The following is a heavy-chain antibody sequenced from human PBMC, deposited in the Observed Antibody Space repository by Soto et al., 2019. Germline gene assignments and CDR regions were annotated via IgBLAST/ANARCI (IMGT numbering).Heavy chain of an antibody. CDR2: ISSSSSYI. J-gene: IGHJ5*02. V-gene: IGHV3-21*01. Sequence: GGSLIVSCAASGFTFSSYSMNWVRQAPGKGLEWVSSISSSSSYIYYADSVKGRFTISRDNAKNSLYLQMNSLRAEDTAVYYCASVRDSEAATGNWFDPWGQGNLVTVSS. CDR1: GFTFSSYS. D-gene: IGHD6-13*01. CDR3: ASVRDSEAATGNWFDP.